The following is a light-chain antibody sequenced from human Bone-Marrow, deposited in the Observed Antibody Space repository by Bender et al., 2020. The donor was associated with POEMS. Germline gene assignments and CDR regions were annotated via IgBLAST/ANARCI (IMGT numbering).Light chain of an antibody. Sequence: QSALTQPRSVSGSPGQSVTISCTGTSSDVGNYNLVSWYQQCPGKAPQLIIFDISSRPAGVSYRFSGSKSGNTASLSISGLQPDDEAIYYCSSYSPSHTAVFGGGTKLTVL. V-gene: IGLV2-11*01. J-gene: IGLJ2*01. CDR3: SSYSPSHTAV. CDR1: SSDVGNYNL. CDR2: DIS.